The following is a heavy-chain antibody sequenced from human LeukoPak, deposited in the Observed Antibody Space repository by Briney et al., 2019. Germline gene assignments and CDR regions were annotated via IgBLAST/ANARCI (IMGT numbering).Heavy chain of an antibody. J-gene: IGHJ6*03. CDR2: INPNSGGT. V-gene: IGHV1-2*02. CDR1: GYTFTGYY. CDR3: ARAGGYGSGSYYNAGGSYYYYYMDV. Sequence: GASVKVSCKASGYTFTGYYMHWVRQAPGQGLEWMGWINPNSGGTNYAQKFQGRVTMTRDTSISTAYMELSSLRAEDTAVYYCARAGGYGSGSYYNAGGSYYYYYMDVWGKGTTVTISS. D-gene: IGHD3-10*01.